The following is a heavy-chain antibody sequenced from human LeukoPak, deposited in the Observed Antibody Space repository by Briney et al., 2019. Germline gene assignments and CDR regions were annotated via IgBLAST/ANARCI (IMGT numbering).Heavy chain of an antibody. CDR2: ISSTGGTT. CDR3: ARLSSSWYGFSDYCYYMDV. V-gene: IGHV3-23*01. CDR1: GITFSSYG. Sequence: GGSLRLSCAASGITFSSYGMSWVRQAPGKGLEWVSSISSTGGTTYYADSVKGRFTISRDNSKNTLYLQMNSLRAEDTAVYYCARLSSSWYGFSDYCYYMDVWGKGTTVTVSS. D-gene: IGHD6-13*01. J-gene: IGHJ6*03.